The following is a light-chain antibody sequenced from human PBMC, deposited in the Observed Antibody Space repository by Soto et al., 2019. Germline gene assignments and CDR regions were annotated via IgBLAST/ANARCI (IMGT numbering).Light chain of an antibody. V-gene: IGKV1-5*03. Sequence: DIQMTQSPSTLSSSVGDRATITCRASQSISPWLSWYQQIPGEAPKLLIYKASSLESWVQSRFSGSGSGTEFTLTISSLQPDVVATYYCQQCATYWTFGRGTKVEIK. J-gene: IGKJ4*02. CDR2: KAS. CDR1: QSISPW. CDR3: QQCATYWT.